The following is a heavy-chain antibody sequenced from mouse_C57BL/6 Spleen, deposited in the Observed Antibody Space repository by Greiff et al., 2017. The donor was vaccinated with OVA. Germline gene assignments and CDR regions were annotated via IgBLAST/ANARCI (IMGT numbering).Heavy chain of an antibody. Sequence: QVQLQQPGAELVKPGASVKMSCKASGYTFTSYWITWVKQRPGQGLEWIGDIYPGSGSTNYNEKFKSKATLTVDTSSSTAYMQLSSLTSEDSAVYYCARPPYGSSQSYDFDYWGQGTTLTVSS. J-gene: IGHJ2*01. V-gene: IGHV1-55*01. CDR3: ARPPYGSSQSYDFDY. D-gene: IGHD1-1*01. CDR1: GYTFTSYW. CDR2: IYPGSGST.